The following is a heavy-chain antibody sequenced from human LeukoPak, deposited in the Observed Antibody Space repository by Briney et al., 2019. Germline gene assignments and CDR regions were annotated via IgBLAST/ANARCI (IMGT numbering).Heavy chain of an antibody. CDR2: LFHTRGA. V-gene: IGHV4-59*01. CDR1: GGSISGYY. CDR3: ARVSSLSSMDA. Sequence: SETLSLTCAVSGGSISGYYWSWSRQPPGRGVEWIAYLFHTRGAWYKSSLKSRVTTSVDTSKNEFSLKLNSVTAADTAVYYCARVSSLSSMDAWGQGTTVTVSS. J-gene: IGHJ6*02.